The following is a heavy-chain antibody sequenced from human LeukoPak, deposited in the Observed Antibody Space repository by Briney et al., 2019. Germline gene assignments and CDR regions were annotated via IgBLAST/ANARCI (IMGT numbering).Heavy chain of an antibody. V-gene: IGHV4-34*01. J-gene: IGHJ4*02. CDR1: GGSFSGYY. D-gene: IGHD5-18*01. Sequence: KPSETLSLTCAVYGGSFSGYYWSWIRQPPGKGLEWIGEINHSGSTNYNPSLKSRVTISVDTSKNQFSLKLSSVTAADTAVYYCARGTQLWRFSRGYFDYWGQGTLVTVSS. CDR2: INHSGST. CDR3: ARGTQLWRFSRGYFDY.